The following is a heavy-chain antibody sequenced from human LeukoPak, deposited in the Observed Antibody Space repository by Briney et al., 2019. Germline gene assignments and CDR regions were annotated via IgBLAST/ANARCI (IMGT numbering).Heavy chain of an antibody. Sequence: ASVKVSCKASGYTFTGYYMHWVRQAPGQGLEWMGWINPNSGGTNYAQKFQGRVTMTRDTSISTAYMELSSLRSEDTAVYYCARAFLPIPGLANCFDPWGQGTLVTVSS. CDR1: GYTFTGYY. V-gene: IGHV1-2*02. J-gene: IGHJ5*02. CDR2: INPNSGGT. CDR3: ARAFLPIPGLANCFDP.